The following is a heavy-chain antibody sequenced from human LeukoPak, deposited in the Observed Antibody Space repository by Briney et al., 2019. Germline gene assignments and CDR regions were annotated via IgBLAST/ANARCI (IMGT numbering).Heavy chain of an antibody. CDR2: ISSSSSYI. D-gene: IGHD2-2*01. V-gene: IGHV3-21*01. Sequence: GGSLILSCAASGFTFSSYSMNWVRQAPGKGLEWVSSISSSSSYIYYADSVKGRFTISRDNAKNSLYLQMNSLRAEDTAVYYCARGLGYCSSTSCYDYYYYYMDVWGKGTTVTVSS. J-gene: IGHJ6*03. CDR3: ARGLGYCSSTSCYDYYYYYMDV. CDR1: GFTFSSYS.